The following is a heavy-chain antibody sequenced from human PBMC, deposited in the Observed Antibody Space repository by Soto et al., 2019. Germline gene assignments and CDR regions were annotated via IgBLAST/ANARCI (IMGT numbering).Heavy chain of an antibody. V-gene: IGHV4-59*01. D-gene: IGHD3-22*01. CDR1: GGSISSYF. CDR3: ARVWVYYDSTEALASGWFDP. CDR2: IYYTGST. J-gene: IGHJ5*02. Sequence: QVQLQESGPGLVRPSETLSLTCAVSGGSISSYFWSWIRQPPGKGLEWIGYIYYTGSTYYNPSLKSRVTISVDTPKNQFSLRLSSVTAADTAVYYCARVWVYYDSTEALASGWFDPWGQGTLVTVSS.